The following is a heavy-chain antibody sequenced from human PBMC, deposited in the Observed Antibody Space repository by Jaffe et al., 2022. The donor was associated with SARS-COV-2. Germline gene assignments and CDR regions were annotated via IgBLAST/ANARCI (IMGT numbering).Heavy chain of an antibody. CDR3: AREVYSYGPNDAFDI. J-gene: IGHJ3*02. CDR1: GYTFTGYY. Sequence: QVQLVQSGAEVKKPGASVKVSCKASGYTFTGYYMHWVRQAPGQGLEWMGRINPNSGGTNYAQKFQGRVTMTRDTSISTAYMELSRLRSDDTAVYYCAREVYSYGPNDAFDIWGQGTMVTVSS. CDR2: INPNSGGT. D-gene: IGHD5-18*01. V-gene: IGHV1-2*06.